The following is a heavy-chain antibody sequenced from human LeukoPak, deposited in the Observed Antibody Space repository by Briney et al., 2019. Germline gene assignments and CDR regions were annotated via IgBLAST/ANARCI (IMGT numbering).Heavy chain of an antibody. D-gene: IGHD3-22*01. CDR2: ISYDGSNK. CDR3: AKDQGITMIVVVFDI. CDR1: GFTFSKVW. J-gene: IGHJ3*02. V-gene: IGHV3-30*18. Sequence: GGSLRLSCAASGFTFSKVWMSWVRQAPGKGLEWVAVISYDGSNKYYADSVKGRFTISRDNSKNTLYLQMNSLRAEDTAVYYCAKDQGITMIVVVFDIWGQGTMVTVSS.